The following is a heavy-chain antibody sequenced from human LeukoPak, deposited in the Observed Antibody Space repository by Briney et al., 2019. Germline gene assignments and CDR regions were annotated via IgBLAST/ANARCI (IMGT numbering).Heavy chain of an antibody. CDR1: GFTFSSYG. CDR3: ARVGQWLVNY. V-gene: IGHV3-30*03. Sequence: GGSLRLSCAASGFTFSSYGMHWVRQAPGRGLEWVAAVSYDGKNKHYADSVKGRFTISRDNAKNSLYLQMNSLRAEDTAVYYCARVGQWLVNYWGRGTLVTVSS. CDR2: VSYDGKNK. J-gene: IGHJ4*02. D-gene: IGHD6-19*01.